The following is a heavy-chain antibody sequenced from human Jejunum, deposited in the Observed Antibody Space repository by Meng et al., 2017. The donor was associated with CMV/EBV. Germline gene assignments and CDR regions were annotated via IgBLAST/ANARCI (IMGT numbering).Heavy chain of an antibody. J-gene: IGHJ6*02. D-gene: IGHD2-2*01. V-gene: IGHV3-33*06. Sequence: VRQTPGKGLEWVAVIWFDGSNRYYADSVKGRFTISRDIPENTLYLQMNSLRDEDTAVYYCAKDRGSIVLVPAAMGRRRYYSDGMDVWGQGTTVTVSS. CDR3: AKDRGSIVLVPAAMGRRRYYSDGMDV. CDR2: IWFDGSNR.